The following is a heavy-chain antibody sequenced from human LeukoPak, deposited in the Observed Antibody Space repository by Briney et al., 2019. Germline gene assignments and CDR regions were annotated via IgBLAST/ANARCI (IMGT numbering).Heavy chain of an antibody. D-gene: IGHD2-15*01. V-gene: IGHV1-69*13. CDR3: ARAETPTIGYCSGGSCFDY. J-gene: IGHJ4*02. CDR1: GGTFSSYA. Sequence: ASVKVSCKASGGTFSSYAISWVRQAPGQGLEWMGGIIPIFGTANYTQKFQGRVTITADESTSTAYMELSSLRSEDTAVYYCARAETPTIGYCSGGSCFDYWGQGTLVTVSS. CDR2: IIPIFGTA.